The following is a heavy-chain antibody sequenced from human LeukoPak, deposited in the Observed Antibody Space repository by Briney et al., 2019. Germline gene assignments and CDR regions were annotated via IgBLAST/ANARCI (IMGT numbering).Heavy chain of an antibody. CDR1: AFAFSSNW. Sequence: GGSLRLSCVASAFAFSSNWMSWVRQAPGKGLEWVASIKEDGSETYYVDSVKGRFTISRDNAKNSLYLQMDSLRAEDTAVYYCAGDVHPRYYLPDYWGQGTLVTVSS. CDR3: AGDVHPRYYLPDY. V-gene: IGHV3-7*04. J-gene: IGHJ4*02. CDR2: IKEDGSET. D-gene: IGHD1-26*01.